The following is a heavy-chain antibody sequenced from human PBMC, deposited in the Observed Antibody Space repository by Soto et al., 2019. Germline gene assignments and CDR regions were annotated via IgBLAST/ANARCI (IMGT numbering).Heavy chain of an antibody. CDR1: GYSISSGYY. CDR2: TYHSGST. D-gene: IGHD3-3*01. V-gene: IGHV4-38-2*01. CDR3: ARAEEVWIFGVVTPYGMDV. Sequence: SETLSLTCAVSGYSISSGYYWGWIRQPPGKGPEWIGSTYHSGSTYYNPSLKSRVTISVDTSKNQFSLKLSSVTAADTAVYYCARAEEVWIFGVVTPYGMDVWGQGTTVTVSS. J-gene: IGHJ6*02.